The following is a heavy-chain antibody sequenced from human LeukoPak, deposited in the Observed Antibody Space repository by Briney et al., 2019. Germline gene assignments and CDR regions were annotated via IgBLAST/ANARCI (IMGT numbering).Heavy chain of an antibody. V-gene: IGHV4-38-2*02. CDR2: LYRSGRT. CDR3: ARDGEDGDLDY. D-gene: IGHD4-17*01. Sequence: SETLSLTCSVSDYSISSRYSWGWIRQPPGKGLEWIATLYRSGRTYYNPSLQSRVTISLDTSKNQVSLKLTSVTAADTAVYYCARDGEDGDLDYWGQGTLVTVSS. CDR1: DYSISSRYS. J-gene: IGHJ4*02.